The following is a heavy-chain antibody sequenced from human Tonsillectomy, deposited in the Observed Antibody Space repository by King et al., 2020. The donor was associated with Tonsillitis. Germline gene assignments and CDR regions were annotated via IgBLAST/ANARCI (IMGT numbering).Heavy chain of an antibody. CDR3: ARDHRTARDAFDI. V-gene: IGHV3-7*03. CDR2: INEDGTES. Sequence: VQLVESGGGLVQPGGSLRLACAASGFTLSNYWMTWVRQAPGKGLEWVANINEDGTESYSVDSVKGRFTASRDSAKNSLFLQMNSLRAEDTAVYYCARDHRTARDAFDIWGQGTMVTVSS. J-gene: IGHJ3*02. CDR1: GFTLSNYW.